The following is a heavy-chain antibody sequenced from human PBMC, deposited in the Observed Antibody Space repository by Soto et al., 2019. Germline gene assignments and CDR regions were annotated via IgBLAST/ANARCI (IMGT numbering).Heavy chain of an antibody. V-gene: IGHV3-48*02. CDR1: GFTFGSDN. CDR2: INSDSGTM. Sequence: EALLDESGGGLVQPGGSLRLFCGASGFTFGSDNMNWVRQGPGKGLEWIAYINSDSGTMYYADSVKGRFTISRDNAHSSLFLHMNNLRDDDTAVYYCAKSAGWFEGDSFNVWGHGTTVTVSS. D-gene: IGHD3-10*01. CDR3: AKSAGWFEGDSFNV. J-gene: IGHJ3*01.